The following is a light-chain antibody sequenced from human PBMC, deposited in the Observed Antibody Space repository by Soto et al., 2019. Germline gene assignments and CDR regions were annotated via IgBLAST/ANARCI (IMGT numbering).Light chain of an antibody. CDR2: WAS. J-gene: IGKJ4*01. Sequence: DIVMTQSPDSLAVPLGERATINCKSSQSVLYSSNNKNNLGWYKQKPGQPPKLLIYWASTRESGVPDRFSGSGSGTDFTLTISSLQAEDVAVYYCQQYYTTPLTFGGGTKVEIK. V-gene: IGKV4-1*01. CDR1: QSVLYSSNNKNN. CDR3: QQYYTTPLT.